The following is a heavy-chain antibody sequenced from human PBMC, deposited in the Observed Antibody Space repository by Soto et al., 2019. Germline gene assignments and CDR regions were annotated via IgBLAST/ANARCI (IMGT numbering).Heavy chain of an antibody. CDR3: AKVPPGIVGPQYYFDY. CDR1: GFTFSSYA. J-gene: IGHJ4*02. V-gene: IGHV3-23*01. CDR2: ISGSGGST. D-gene: IGHD1-26*01. Sequence: GGSLRLSCAASGFTFSSYAMSWVRQAPGKGLEWVSAISGSGGSTYYADSVKGRFTISRDNSKNTLYLQMNSLRAEDTAVYYCAKVPPGIVGPQYYFDYWGQGTLVTVSS.